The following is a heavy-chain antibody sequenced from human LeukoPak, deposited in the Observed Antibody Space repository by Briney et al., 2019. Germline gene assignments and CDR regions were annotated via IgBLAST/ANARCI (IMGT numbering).Heavy chain of an antibody. CDR3: AKDDIVATYTAHYFDY. Sequence: GGSLRLSCAASGFTFSSYAMSWVRQAPGKGLEWVSGISGSGGSTYYADSVKGRFTISRDNSKNTLYPQMNSLRAEDTAVYYCAKDDIVATYTAHYFDYWGQGTLVTVSS. V-gene: IGHV3-23*01. D-gene: IGHD5-12*01. J-gene: IGHJ4*02. CDR2: ISGSGGST. CDR1: GFTFSSYA.